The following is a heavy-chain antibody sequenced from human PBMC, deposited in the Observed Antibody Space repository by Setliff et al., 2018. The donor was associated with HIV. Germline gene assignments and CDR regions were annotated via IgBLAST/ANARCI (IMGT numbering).Heavy chain of an antibody. J-gene: IGHJ6*02. Sequence: GASVKVSCKASGYTFSDYYLHWVRQAPGQAIEWMGWIGAFNGNTHYPQNLQGRVTMTTDTSTTTAFMELRSLKADDTGIYYCSRSGVPPYYYCGMDVWGQGTTVTVSS. CDR2: IGAFNGNT. V-gene: IGHV1-18*04. CDR3: SRSGVPPYYYCGMDV. D-gene: IGHD2-21*01. CDR1: GYTFSDYY.